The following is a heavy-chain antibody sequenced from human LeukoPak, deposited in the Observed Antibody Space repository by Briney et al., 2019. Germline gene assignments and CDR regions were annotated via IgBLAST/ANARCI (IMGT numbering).Heavy chain of an antibody. Sequence: GGSLRLSCAASGFTFSDYYMSWIRQAPGKGLEWVSYISSSGSTIYYADSVKGRFTISRDNAKNSLYLQMNSLRAEDTAVYYCARATTPYFFGYYYYYMDVWGKGTTVTISS. J-gene: IGHJ6*03. CDR2: ISSSGSTI. CDR3: ARATTPYFFGYYYYYMDV. V-gene: IGHV3-11*01. CDR1: GFTFSDYY. D-gene: IGHD1-14*01.